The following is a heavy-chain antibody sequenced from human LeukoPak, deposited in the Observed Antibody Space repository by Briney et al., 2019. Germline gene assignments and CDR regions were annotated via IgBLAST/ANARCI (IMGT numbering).Heavy chain of an antibody. Sequence: GSLRLSCAASGFTFSDYWIHWVRQAPGKGLVWVSRINTDGSITNYADSVKGRFSISRDNAKNTLYLQMSSLRAEDTAVYYCARDRGPRTGFMVREAYDYWGQGTLVTVSS. J-gene: IGHJ4*02. CDR3: ARDRGPRTGFMVREAYDY. V-gene: IGHV3-74*01. CDR1: GFTFSDYW. D-gene: IGHD3-10*01. CDR2: INTDGSIT.